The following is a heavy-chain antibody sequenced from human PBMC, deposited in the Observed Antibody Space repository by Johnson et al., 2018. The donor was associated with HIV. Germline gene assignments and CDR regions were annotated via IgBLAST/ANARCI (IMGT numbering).Heavy chain of an antibody. D-gene: IGHD1-26*01. J-gene: IGHJ3*02. Sequence: VQLVESGGGLVQPGRSLRLSCAASGFTFDDYAMHWVRQAPGKGLEWVSGISWNSGSIGYADSVKGRFTISRDNAKNSLYLQMNSLRAEDTAVYYCAKDLGSYYAFDIWGQGTMVTVSS. CDR1: GFTFDDYA. V-gene: IGHV3-9*01. CDR3: AKDLGSYYAFDI. CDR2: ISWNSGSI.